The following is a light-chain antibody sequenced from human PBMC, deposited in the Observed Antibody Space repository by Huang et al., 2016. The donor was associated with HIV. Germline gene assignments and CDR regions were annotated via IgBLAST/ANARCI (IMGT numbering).Light chain of an antibody. CDR2: GAS. CDR1: QYLSNTY. Sequence: EIVLTQSPATLSLSAGERATLSCRASQYLSNTYLAWYQQRPGQAPRLLIYGASNRAAGIPDRLSGRGSGTDYTLTISRLEPEDLGVYYCQQYGSPLTFGGGTKVEI. J-gene: IGKJ4*01. V-gene: IGKV3-20*01. CDR3: QQYGSPLT.